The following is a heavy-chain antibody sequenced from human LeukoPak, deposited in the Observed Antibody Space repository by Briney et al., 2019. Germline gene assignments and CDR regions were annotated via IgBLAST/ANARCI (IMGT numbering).Heavy chain of an antibody. CDR1: GFIFNTFN. D-gene: IGHD3-10*01. Sequence: PGGSLRLSYAASGFIFNTFNMNWIRRAPGKGLEWGSYISETSTTIYYADSVKGRFTISRDNGKNSLYLQMNSLTVEDTAVYFCARSPSGFDTPNFFDRWGQGILVAVSS. J-gene: IGHJ4*02. CDR2: ISETSTTI. CDR3: ARSPSGFDTPNFFDR. V-gene: IGHV3-48*01.